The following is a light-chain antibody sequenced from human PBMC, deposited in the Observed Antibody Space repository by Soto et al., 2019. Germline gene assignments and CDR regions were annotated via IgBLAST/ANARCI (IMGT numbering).Light chain of an antibody. Sequence: DIQMIRSPSSLPASVGDRVTVTCRASQNITTWLTWYQQTPGKAPHLLIHGASTLQRGVPSRFRGSGSGTEFTLTLTRLQPEHLATYYCQQGSRFPFTFRPGT. J-gene: IGKJ3*01. CDR1: QNITTW. CDR2: GAS. CDR3: QQGSRFPFT. V-gene: IGKV1-12*01.